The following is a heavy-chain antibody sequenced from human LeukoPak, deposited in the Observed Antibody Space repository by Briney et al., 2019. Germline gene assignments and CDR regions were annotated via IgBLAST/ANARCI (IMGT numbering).Heavy chain of an antibody. J-gene: IGHJ2*01. Sequence: SETLSLTCTVSGDSVSTPNYYWNWIRQPPGKGLEWIGFIYYSGRTDYNPSLKSRVTISVDTSKNQFSLKLSSVTAADPAVYYCARPKSGYDDWYFDLWGRGTLVTVSS. D-gene: IGHD6-25*01. CDR2: IYYSGRT. CDR1: GDSVSTPNYY. V-gene: IGHV4-61*01. CDR3: ARPKSGYDDWYFDL.